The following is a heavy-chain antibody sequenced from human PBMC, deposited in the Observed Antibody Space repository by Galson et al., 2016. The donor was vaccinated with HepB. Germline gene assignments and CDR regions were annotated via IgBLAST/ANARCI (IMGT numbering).Heavy chain of an antibody. Sequence: SLRLSCAASGFSFRNYGMHWVRQAPGKGLDWVSAISGDGTNKYYADYVKGRFTISKDNSKNTLSLQMNSLRAEDTAVYYCVAGKEYFQHWGQGTLVTVSS. D-gene: IGHD6-19*01. J-gene: IGHJ1*01. CDR1: GFSFRNYG. V-gene: IGHV3-30*03. CDR2: ISGDGTNK. CDR3: VAGKEYFQH.